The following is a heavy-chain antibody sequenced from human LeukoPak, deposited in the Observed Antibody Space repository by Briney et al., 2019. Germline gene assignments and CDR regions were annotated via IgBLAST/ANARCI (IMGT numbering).Heavy chain of an antibody. CDR2: ISGGGGST. Sequence: GGSLRLSCASSGFTFGRYAMSWVRQAPGKGLQWVSSISGGGGSTYYADSVKGRFTISRDNSKNTLYLQMNSLRAEDTAVYYCAKDSRQAGPTDYWGQGILVTVSS. J-gene: IGHJ4*02. V-gene: IGHV3-23*01. CDR3: AKDSRQAGPTDY. CDR1: GFTFGRYA. D-gene: IGHD3-10*01.